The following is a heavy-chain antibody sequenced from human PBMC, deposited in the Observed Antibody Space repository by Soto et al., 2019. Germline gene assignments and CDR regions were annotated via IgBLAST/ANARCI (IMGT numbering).Heavy chain of an antibody. J-gene: IGHJ4*02. D-gene: IGHD5-12*01. CDR2: IRQDGSER. CDR3: ARPHSGYDFGRFDN. CDR1: GFTLSNYW. V-gene: IGHV3-7*01. Sequence: GGSLRLSCAASGFTLSNYWMDWVRQAPGKGLEWVANIRQDGSERYYVESVKGRFTISRDNAKNSLYLQMNSLRAEDTAVYYCARPHSGYDFGRFDNWGQGTLVTVSS.